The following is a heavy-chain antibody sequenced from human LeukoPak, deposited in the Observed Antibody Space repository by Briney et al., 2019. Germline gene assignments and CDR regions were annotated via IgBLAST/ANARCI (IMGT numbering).Heavy chain of an antibody. J-gene: IGHJ6*02. CDR3: ARDLRVTTIRYYYYGMDV. D-gene: IGHD4-11*01. CDR1: GGSISSYY. Sequence: SETLSLTCTVSGGSISSYYWSWLRQPAGKGLEWIGRIYTSGSTNYNPSLKSRVTMSVDTSKNQFSLKLSSVTAADTAVYYCARDLRVTTIRYYYYGMDVWGQGTTVTVSS. V-gene: IGHV4-4*07. CDR2: IYTSGST.